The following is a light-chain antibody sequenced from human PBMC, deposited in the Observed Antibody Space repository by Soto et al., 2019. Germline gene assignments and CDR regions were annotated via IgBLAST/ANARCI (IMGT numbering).Light chain of an antibody. CDR3: AAWDGSLDVVL. CDR1: TSNIGTNT. V-gene: IGLV1-44*01. Sequence: QSVLTHPPSASATPGQRVTISCSGRTSNIGTNTVNWYQQFPGSAPQLLLYNTNQRPSGVPGRFSGSKSGTSASLAISGLQSEDVADYYCAAWDGSLDVVLFGRGT. CDR2: NTN. J-gene: IGLJ2*01.